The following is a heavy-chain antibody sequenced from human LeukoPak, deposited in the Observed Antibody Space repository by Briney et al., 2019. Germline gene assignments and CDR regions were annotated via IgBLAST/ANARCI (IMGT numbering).Heavy chain of an antibody. CDR1: GFTSRNFW. CDR3: ATGPYNAFEM. D-gene: IGHD2-2*02. Sequence: GGSLRLSCAASGFTSRNFWMHWVRQAPGRGLVWVSRVKSDGISTIYADSVKGRFTISRDNAKNTLNLQMNSLRAEDTAVYYCATGPYNAFEMWGQGTMVTVSS. V-gene: IGHV3-74*01. J-gene: IGHJ3*02. CDR2: VKSDGIST.